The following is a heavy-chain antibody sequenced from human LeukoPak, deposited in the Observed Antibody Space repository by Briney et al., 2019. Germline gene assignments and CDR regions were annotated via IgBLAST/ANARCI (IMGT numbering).Heavy chain of an antibody. CDR2: IRYDGSNK. J-gene: IGHJ3*02. CDR3: AKDKGWLQIGSDAFDI. CDR1: GFTFSSYW. V-gene: IGHV3-30*02. Sequence: PGGSLRLSCAASGFTFSSYWMHWVRQAPGKGLEWVAFIRYDGSNKYYADSVKGRFTISRDNSKNTLYLQMNSLRAEDTAVYYCAKDKGWLQIGSDAFDIWGQGTMVTVSS. D-gene: IGHD5-24*01.